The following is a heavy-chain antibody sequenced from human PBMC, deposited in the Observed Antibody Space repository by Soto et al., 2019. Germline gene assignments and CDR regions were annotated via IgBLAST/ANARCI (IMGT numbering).Heavy chain of an antibody. CDR3: ARDPYYYGSGSYYRYYYGMDV. Sequence: PGGSLRLSCAASGFTFSEYAMSWVRQAPGKGLEWVSVIGGDGGSPNYADSVKGRFTVSRDNSKSTLYLQMNSLRAEDTAVYYCARDPYYYGSGSYYRYYYGMDVWGQGTTVTVSS. CDR1: GFTFSEYA. J-gene: IGHJ6*02. V-gene: IGHV3-23*01. CDR2: IGGDGGSP. D-gene: IGHD3-10*01.